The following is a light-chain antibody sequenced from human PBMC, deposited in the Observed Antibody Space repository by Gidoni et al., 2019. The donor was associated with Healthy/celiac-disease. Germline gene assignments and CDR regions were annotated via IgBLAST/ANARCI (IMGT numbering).Light chain of an antibody. CDR3: QQYGGA. CDR1: QSVSSSY. CDR2: GAS. J-gene: IGKJ2*01. Sequence: EIVLTQSPGTLSLSPGERATLSCRASQSVSSSYLAWYQQKPGQAPRLLIYGASSRATGIPDRYSGSGSGTDFTLTISRLGPEDFAVYYCQQYGGAFGQGTKLEIK. V-gene: IGKV3-20*01.